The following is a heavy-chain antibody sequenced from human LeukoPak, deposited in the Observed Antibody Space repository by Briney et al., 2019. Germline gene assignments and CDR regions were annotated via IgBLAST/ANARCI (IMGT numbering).Heavy chain of an antibody. D-gene: IGHD4-17*01. CDR1: GGSISSGDYY. CDR2: IYYSGST. J-gene: IGHJ4*02. V-gene: IGHV4-30-4*01. Sequence: SETLSLTCTVSGGSISSGDYYWSWIRQPPGRGLEWIGYIYYSGSTYYNPSLKSRVTISVDTSKNQFSLKLSSVTAADTAVYYCARGDYGDFGIYIDYWGQGTLVTVSS. CDR3: ARGDYGDFGIYIDY.